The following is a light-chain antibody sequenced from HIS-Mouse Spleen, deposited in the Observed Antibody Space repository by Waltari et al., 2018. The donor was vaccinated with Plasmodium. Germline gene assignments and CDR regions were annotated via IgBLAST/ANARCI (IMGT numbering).Light chain of an antibody. V-gene: IGLV5-37*01. Sequence: QPVLTQPPSSSASPGESARLTCTLPSDINVRSYNIYWYQKTPGSPPRYLLYYSSDSDKGQGSGVPSRFSGSKDASANTGILLISGLQSEDEADYYCMIWPSNASGVFGGGTKLTVL. J-gene: IGLJ3*02. CDR1: SDINVRSYN. CDR2: YSSDSDK. CDR3: MIWPSNASGV.